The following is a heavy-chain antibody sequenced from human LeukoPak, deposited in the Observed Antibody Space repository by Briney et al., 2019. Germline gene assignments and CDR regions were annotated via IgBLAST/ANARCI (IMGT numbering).Heavy chain of an antibody. V-gene: IGHV3-30*02. Sequence: GGSLRLSCAASGFTFSSYGMHWVRQAPGKGLDWVAFIRYDGSNKYYADSVKGRFTISRDNSKNTLYLQMNSLRAEDTAVYYCAKDSHYDILTGYSTYYYYYMDVWGKGTTVTVSS. J-gene: IGHJ6*03. D-gene: IGHD3-9*01. CDR2: IRYDGSNK. CDR1: GFTFSSYG. CDR3: AKDSHYDILTGYSTYYYYYMDV.